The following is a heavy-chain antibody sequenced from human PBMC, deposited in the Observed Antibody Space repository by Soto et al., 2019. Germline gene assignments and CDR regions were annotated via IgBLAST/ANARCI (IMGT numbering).Heavy chain of an antibody. D-gene: IGHD3-3*02. CDR2: IYASRAT. V-gene: IGHV4-59*01. CDR1: GPSIGSFY. J-gene: IGHJ4*02. Sequence: PSETLSLTYTVSGPSIGSFYWTWIRQSPGGTLEWIGYIYASRATTYNPSLESRITMSVDIPNNEFSLALTSVTAADTAVYYCARSHSFDGSIYHYYFDFWGQGTLVTVSS. CDR3: ARSHSFDGSIYHYYFDF.